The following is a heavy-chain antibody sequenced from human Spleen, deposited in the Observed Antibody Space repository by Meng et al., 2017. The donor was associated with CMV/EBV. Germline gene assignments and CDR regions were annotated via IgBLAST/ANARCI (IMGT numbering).Heavy chain of an antibody. J-gene: IGHJ6*02. CDR1: GYTFTTYG. V-gene: IGHV1-18*01. D-gene: IGHD6-6*01. Sequence: ASVKVSCKASGYTFTTYGISWVRQAPGQGLEWMGWIGAYNGDTNYAQKLQGRVTMTTDTSTSTAYMELSSLRSEDTAVYYCARDPQVGQLVPSYYYYGMDVWGQGTTVTVSS. CDR3: ARDPQVGQLVPSYYYYGMDV. CDR2: IGAYNGDT.